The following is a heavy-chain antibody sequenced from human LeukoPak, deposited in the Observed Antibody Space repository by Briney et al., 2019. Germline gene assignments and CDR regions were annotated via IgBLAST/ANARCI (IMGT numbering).Heavy chain of an antibody. D-gene: IGHD2-2*01. CDR3: STDYSSRWYDH. CDR2: IKNKVDGGTT. V-gene: IGHV3-15*01. J-gene: IGHJ5*02. Sequence: GGSPRLSCAASGFTSSNAWMSWVRQAPGKGLEWVGRIKNKVDGGTTDYAAPVKGRFTISRDDSKNTVFLQMNSLKTEDTAVYYCSTDYSSRWYDHWGQGTLVTVSS. CDR1: GFTSSNAW.